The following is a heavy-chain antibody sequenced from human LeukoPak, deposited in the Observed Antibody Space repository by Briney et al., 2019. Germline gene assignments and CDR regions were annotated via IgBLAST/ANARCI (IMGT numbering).Heavy chain of an antibody. V-gene: IGHV3-23*01. CDR2: ISGSGGST. CDR3: ANSVEGRRYYYYMDA. Sequence: GGSLRLSCAASGFTFSSYAMSWVRQAPGKGLEWVSAISGSGGSTYYADSVKGRFTISRDNSKNTLYLQMNSLRAEDTAVYYCANSVEGRRYYYYMDAWGKGTTVTVSS. CDR1: GFTFSSYA. J-gene: IGHJ6*03.